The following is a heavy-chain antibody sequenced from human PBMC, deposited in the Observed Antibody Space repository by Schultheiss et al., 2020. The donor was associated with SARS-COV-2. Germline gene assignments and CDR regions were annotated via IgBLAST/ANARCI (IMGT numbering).Heavy chain of an antibody. CDR1: GGSISSSSYY. Sequence: SETLSLTCTVSGGSISSSSYYWGWIRQPPGKGLEWIGSIYYSGSTYYNPSLKSRVTISVDTSKNQFSLKLSSVTAADTAVYYCARSDTIFGVVPGGFAPWGQGTLGTGSS. D-gene: IGHD3-3*01. CDR2: IYYSGST. CDR3: ARSDTIFGVVPGGFAP. J-gene: IGHJ5*02. V-gene: IGHV4-39*01.